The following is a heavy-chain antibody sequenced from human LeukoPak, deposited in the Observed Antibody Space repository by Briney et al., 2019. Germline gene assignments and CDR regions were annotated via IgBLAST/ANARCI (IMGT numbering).Heavy chain of an antibody. J-gene: IGHJ4*02. Sequence: ASVKVSCKASGGTFSSYAISWVRQAPGQGLEWMGGIIPIFGTANYAQKFQGRVTITADESTSTAYMELGSLRSEDTAVYYCAGGYCSSTSCYWSFRFDYWGQGTLVTVSS. CDR3: AGGYCSSTSCYWSFRFDY. V-gene: IGHV1-69*13. CDR2: IIPIFGTA. D-gene: IGHD2-2*01. CDR1: GGTFSSYA.